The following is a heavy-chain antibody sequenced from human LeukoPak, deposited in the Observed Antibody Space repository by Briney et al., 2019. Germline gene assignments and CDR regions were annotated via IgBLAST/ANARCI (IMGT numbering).Heavy chain of an antibody. CDR1: GFTFSNAW. CDR2: IKSKTDGGTR. V-gene: IGHV3-15*01. CDR3: PTIRGYSSSWPFDY. Sequence: PGGSLRLSCAASGFTFSNAWMSWVRQAPGKGLEWIGRIKSKTDGGTRDYAAPVKGRFTISRDDSKNTLYLQMNSLKTEDTAVYYCPTIRGYSSSWPFDYWGQGILVTVSS. J-gene: IGHJ4*02. D-gene: IGHD6-13*01.